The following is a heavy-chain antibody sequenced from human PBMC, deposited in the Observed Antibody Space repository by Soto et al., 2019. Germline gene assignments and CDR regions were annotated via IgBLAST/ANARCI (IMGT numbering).Heavy chain of an antibody. V-gene: IGHV1-3*01. Sequence: QVQLVQSGAEVKKPGASVKVSCKASGYTSTSYAMHWVRQAPGQRLEWMGWINAGNGNTKYSQKFQGRVTITRDTSASTAYMELSSLRSEDTAVYYCAGGVRVAATPTFYYYYGMDVWGQGTTVTVSS. CDR1: GYTSTSYA. D-gene: IGHD2-15*01. CDR3: AGGVRVAATPTFYYYYGMDV. CDR2: INAGNGNT. J-gene: IGHJ6*02.